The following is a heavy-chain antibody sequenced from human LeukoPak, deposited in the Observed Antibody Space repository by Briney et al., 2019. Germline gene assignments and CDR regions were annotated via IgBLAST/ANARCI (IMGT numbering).Heavy chain of an antibody. V-gene: IGHV3-9*01. CDR1: GFTFDDYA. CDR2: ISWNSGSI. D-gene: IGHD6-13*01. J-gene: IGHJ4*02. CDR3: AKSQYSSSHEPLDY. Sequence: GGSLRLSCAASGFTFDDYAMHWVRQAPEKGLEWVSGISWNSGSIGYADSVKGRFTISRDNAKNSLYLQMNSLRAEDTALCYCAKSQYSSSHEPLDYWGQGTLVTVSS.